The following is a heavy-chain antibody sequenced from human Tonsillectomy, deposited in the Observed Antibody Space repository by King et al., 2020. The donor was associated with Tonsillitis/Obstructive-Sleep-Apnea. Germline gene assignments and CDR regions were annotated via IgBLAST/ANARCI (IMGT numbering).Heavy chain of an antibody. J-gene: IGHJ4*02. D-gene: IGHD4-17*01. Sequence: VTLKESGPALVKPTQTLTLTCTFSGFSLSTSGMCVSWIRQPPGKALEWLARIDWDDDKYYSTSLKTRLTISKDTSKNQVVLTMTNLDPVDTAPYYCARIRSYGDSHNVYYFDYWGQGTLVTVSS. CDR2: IDWDDDK. CDR3: ARIRSYGDSHNVYYFDY. CDR1: GFSLSTSGMC. V-gene: IGHV2-70*15.